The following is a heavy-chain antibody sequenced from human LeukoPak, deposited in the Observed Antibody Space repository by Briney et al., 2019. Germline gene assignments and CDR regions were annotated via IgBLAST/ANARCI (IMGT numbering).Heavy chain of an antibody. CDR2: INPSGGRT. CDR1: GYTFTSYY. CDR3: ARELKKDIVVVPAAMGDY. Sequence: ASVKVSCKASGYTFTSYYMHWVRQAPGQGLEWMGIINPSGGRTSYAQKFQGRVTMTRDTSTSTVYMELSSRRSEDTAVYYCARELKKDIVVVPAAMGDYWGQGTLVTVSS. J-gene: IGHJ4*02. D-gene: IGHD2-2*01. V-gene: IGHV1-46*01.